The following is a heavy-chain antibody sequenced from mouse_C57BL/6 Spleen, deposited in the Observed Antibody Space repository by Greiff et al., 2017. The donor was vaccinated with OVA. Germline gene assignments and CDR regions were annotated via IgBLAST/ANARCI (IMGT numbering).Heavy chain of an antibody. CDR3: TGDYGSSYEVDY. CDR2: IRLKSDNYAT. D-gene: IGHD1-1*01. Sequence: EVMLVESGGGLVQPGGSMKLSCVASGFTFSNYWMNWVRQSPEKGLEWVAQIRLKSDNYATHYAESVKGRFTISRDDSKSSVYLQMNNLRAEDTGIDYCTGDYGSSYEVDYWGQGTTLTVSS. V-gene: IGHV6-3*01. CDR1: GFTFSNYW. J-gene: IGHJ2*01.